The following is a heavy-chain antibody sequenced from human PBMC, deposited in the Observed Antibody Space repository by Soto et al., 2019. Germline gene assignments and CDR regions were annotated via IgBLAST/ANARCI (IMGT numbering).Heavy chain of an antibody. CDR1: RFTFSNYW. CDR3: ARVRTENYYGMDV. V-gene: IGHV3-7*05. Sequence: GGSLRLSCVASRFTFSNYWMSWVRQAPGKGLEWVANIKQDETEKYYVDSVKGRFAISRDNAKKSLYLQMNSLRAEDTVVYYCARVRTENYYGMDVWGQGTTVTVSS. J-gene: IGHJ6*02. CDR2: IKQDETEK.